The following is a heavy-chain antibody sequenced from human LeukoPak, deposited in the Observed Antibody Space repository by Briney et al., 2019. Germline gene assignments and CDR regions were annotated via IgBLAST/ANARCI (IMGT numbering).Heavy chain of an antibody. V-gene: IGHV1-18*04. D-gene: IGHD2-2*01. Sequence: ASVKVSCKASGYTFTSYGISWVRQAPGQGLEWMGWISAYNGNTNYAQKLQGRVTMTTDTSTSTAYMELRSLRSDDTAVYYCARAPLSIVVVPAANAFGIWGQGTMVTVSS. CDR1: GYTFTSYG. CDR3: ARAPLSIVVVPAANAFGI. CDR2: ISAYNGNT. J-gene: IGHJ3*02.